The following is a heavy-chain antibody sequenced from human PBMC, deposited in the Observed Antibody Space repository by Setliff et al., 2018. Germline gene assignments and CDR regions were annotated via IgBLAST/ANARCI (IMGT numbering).Heavy chain of an antibody. D-gene: IGHD1-1*01. J-gene: IGHJ3*02. Sequence: GGSLRLSCAASGLSVTSSYMSWIRQAPGKGLEWVAVMYAAGNIYYADSVKGRFTISRHSSKNTLDLQMSGLRPDDTAVYYCAREGQLTGQEGAFDIWGQGTMVT. CDR1: GLSVTSSY. CDR2: MYAAGNI. V-gene: IGHV3-53*04. CDR3: AREGQLTGQEGAFDI.